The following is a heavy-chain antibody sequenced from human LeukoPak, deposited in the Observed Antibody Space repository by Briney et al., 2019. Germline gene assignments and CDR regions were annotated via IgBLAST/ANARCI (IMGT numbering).Heavy chain of an antibody. V-gene: IGHV4-34*01. CDR2: ITHRGST. D-gene: IGHD3-10*01. CDR1: GGSFSRFY. CDR3: ARDSGSGFDY. J-gene: IGHJ4*02. Sequence: SETLSLTCAVYGGSFSRFYWSWIRQSPEKGLEWIGEITHRGSTNYNPSLKSRVTISVDTSKNQFSLNLTSVTAADTAVYYCARDSGSGFDYWGQGTLVTVSS.